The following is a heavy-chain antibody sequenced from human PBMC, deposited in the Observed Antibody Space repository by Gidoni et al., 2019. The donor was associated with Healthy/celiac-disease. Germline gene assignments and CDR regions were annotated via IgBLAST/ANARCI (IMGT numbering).Heavy chain of an antibody. J-gene: IGHJ4*02. CDR2: IIPIFVTA. CDR1: GGTFSSYA. CDR3: ARVGRSRNDDAEREDYFDY. Sequence: QVQLVQSGAEVKKPGSSVKVSCKASGGTFSSYAISWVRQAPGQGLEWMGGIIPIFVTANYAQKFQGRVTITADESTSTAYMELSSLRSEDTAVYYCARVGRSRNDDAEREDYFDYWGQGTLVTVSS. D-gene: IGHD1-1*01. V-gene: IGHV1-69*01.